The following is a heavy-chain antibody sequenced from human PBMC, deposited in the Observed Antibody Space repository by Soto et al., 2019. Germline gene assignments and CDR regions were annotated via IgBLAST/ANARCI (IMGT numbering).Heavy chain of an antibody. D-gene: IGHD1-26*01. CDR3: ARGRGSYLPTDASDI. J-gene: IGHJ3*02. CDR1: GGTFSSYA. Sequence: SVKVSCKASGGTFSSYAISWVRQAPGQGLEWMGGIIPIFGTANYAQKFQGRVTITADESTSTAYMELSSLRSEDTAMYYCARGRGSYLPTDASDIWGQGPMVTLSS. CDR2: IIPIFGTA. V-gene: IGHV1-69*13.